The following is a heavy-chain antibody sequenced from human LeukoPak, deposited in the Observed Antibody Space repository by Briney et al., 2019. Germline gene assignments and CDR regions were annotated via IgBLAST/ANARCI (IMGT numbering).Heavy chain of an antibody. CDR2: IYHRGST. CDR3: AKSLYGSGSYYNWFDP. D-gene: IGHD3-10*01. Sequence: SETLSLTCAVYGGSFSSYYWSWIRQPPGKGLEWIGEIYHRGSTNYNPSLRRRVTISVDTSKNQFSLKLSSVTAADTAVYYCAKSLYGSGSYYNWFDPWGQGTLVTVSS. J-gene: IGHJ5*02. V-gene: IGHV4-34*01. CDR1: GGSFSSYY.